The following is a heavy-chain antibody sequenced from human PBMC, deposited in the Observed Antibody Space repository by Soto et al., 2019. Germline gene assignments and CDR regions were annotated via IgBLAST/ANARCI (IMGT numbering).Heavy chain of an antibody. CDR2: ISGSGGST. D-gene: IGHD1-26*01. CDR3: AKEIRHSVGATTPDDY. J-gene: IGHJ4*02. V-gene: IGHV3-23*01. Sequence: EVQLLESGGGLVQPGGSLRLSCAASGFTFSSYAMSWVRQAPGKGLAWVSAISGSGGSTYYADSVKGRFTISRDNSKNTLYLQMNSLRAEDTAVYYCAKEIRHSVGATTPDDYWGQGTLVTVSS. CDR1: GFTFSSYA.